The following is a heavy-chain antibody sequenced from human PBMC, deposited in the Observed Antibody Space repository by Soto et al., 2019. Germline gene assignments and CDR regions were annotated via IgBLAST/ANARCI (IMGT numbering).Heavy chain of an antibody. Sequence: EVQLVESGGGLVKPGGSLRLSCAASGFSFSNAWMNWVRQVPGKGLEWVGRIKRKIDGEATDYAAPVKCRFTVSRDDSKSALSRHMNSLKGDDTAVYYCTTGSVEGVWCQGTTVTVSS. J-gene: IGHJ6*02. CDR3: TTGSVEGV. CDR2: IKRKIDGEAT. D-gene: IGHD2-15*01. V-gene: IGHV3-15*07. CDR1: GFSFSNAW.